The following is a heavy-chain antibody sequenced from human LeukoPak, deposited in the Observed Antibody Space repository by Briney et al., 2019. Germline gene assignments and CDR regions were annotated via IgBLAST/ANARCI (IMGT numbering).Heavy chain of an antibody. CDR1: GFTFTTFW. CDR3: ARDDSSGYYSDY. Sequence: PGGSLRLSCATSGFTFTTFWMHWVRQAPGKGLVWVSRISNDGSSTNYADSVKGRFTISRDNAKNTLYLQMNSLRAEDTAVYYCARDDSSGYYSDYWGQGALVTVSS. D-gene: IGHD3-22*01. CDR2: ISNDGSST. J-gene: IGHJ4*02. V-gene: IGHV3-74*01.